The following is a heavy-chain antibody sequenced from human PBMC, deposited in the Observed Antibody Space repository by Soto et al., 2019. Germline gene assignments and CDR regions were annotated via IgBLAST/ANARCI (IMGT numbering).Heavy chain of an antibody. J-gene: IGHJ5*02. CDR2: INTNTGNP. CDR3: ARDGGEYYDFWSGPLTWFDP. D-gene: IGHD3-3*01. CDR1: RFTFTSYA. V-gene: IGHV7-4-1*01. Sequence: GASVKVSCKASRFTFTSYAMYWVRQSPGQGLEWMGWINTNTGNPTYAQGFTGRFVFSLDTSVSTAYLQICSLKAEDTAVYYCARDGGEYYDFWSGPLTWFDPWGQGTLVTVSS.